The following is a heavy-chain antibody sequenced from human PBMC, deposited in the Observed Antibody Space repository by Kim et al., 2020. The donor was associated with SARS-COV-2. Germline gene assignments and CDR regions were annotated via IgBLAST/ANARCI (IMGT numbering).Heavy chain of an antibody. CDR3: ARNDILTGYPPDY. J-gene: IGHJ4*02. V-gene: IGHV4-34*01. D-gene: IGHD3-9*01. Sequence: YKPSLKSRVTLSIDTSNNQFFLKVTSVTAADTAVYYCARNDILTGYPPDYWGQGTQVIVSS.